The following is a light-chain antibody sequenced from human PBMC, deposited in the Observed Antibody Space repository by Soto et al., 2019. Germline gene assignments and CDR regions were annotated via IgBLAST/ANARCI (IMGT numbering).Light chain of an antibody. V-gene: IGLV2-8*01. CDR1: SSDVGGYNY. CDR3: TSYAGSNNQVL. Sequence: QSVLTQPPSASGSPGQSVTISCTGTSSDVGGYNYVSWYQQHPGKAPKLMISEVTKRPSGVPDRFSGSKSGNTPSLTVSGLQAEDEADYYCTSYAGSNNQVLFGGGTKLTVL. J-gene: IGLJ2*01. CDR2: EVT.